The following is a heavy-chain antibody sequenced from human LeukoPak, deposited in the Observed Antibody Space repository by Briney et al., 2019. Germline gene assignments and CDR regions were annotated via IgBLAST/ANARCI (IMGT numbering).Heavy chain of an antibody. J-gene: IGHJ1*01. CDR3: ARIGVAGTMDIQH. V-gene: IGHV4-39*07. D-gene: IGHD6-19*01. Sequence: SETLSLTCTVSGGSISSSSYYWGWIRQPPGKGLEWIGSIYYSGSTYNNPSLKSRVTISVDTSKNQFSLKLRSVTAADTAVYYCARIGVAGTMDIQHWGQGTLVTVSS. CDR1: GGSISSSSYY. CDR2: IYYSGST.